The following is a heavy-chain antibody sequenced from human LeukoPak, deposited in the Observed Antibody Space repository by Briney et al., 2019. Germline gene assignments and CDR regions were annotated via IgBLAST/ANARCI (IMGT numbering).Heavy chain of an antibody. D-gene: IGHD2-2*01. V-gene: IGHV4-59*01. Sequence: PSETLSLTCTVSGVSISSYYWSWIRQPPGKGLEWIGYIYYSGSTNYNPSIKSRVTISVDTSKNQFSLKLRSVTAADTAVYYCARARGYCSSTSCCVGSSDYWGQGTLVTVSS. CDR1: GVSISSYY. CDR2: IYYSGST. J-gene: IGHJ4*02. CDR3: ARARGYCSSTSCCVGSSDY.